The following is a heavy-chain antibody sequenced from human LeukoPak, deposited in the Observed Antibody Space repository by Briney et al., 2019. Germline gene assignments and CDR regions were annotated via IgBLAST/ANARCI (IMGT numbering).Heavy chain of an antibody. CDR2: IGQGERQM. V-gene: IGHV3-7*01. Sequence: GGSLRLSCVASGFAYSTTWMNWVRQAPGKGMEWVANIGQGERQMNYADSVKGRFSISRDNARNSLFLQLNSLRAEDTAVYYCATSYLKHWGQGTLVTVSS. CDR3: ATSYLKH. J-gene: IGHJ1*01. CDR1: GFAYSTTW.